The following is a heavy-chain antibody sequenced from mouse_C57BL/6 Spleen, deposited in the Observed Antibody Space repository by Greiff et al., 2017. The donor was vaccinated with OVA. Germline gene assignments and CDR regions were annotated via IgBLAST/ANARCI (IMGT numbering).Heavy chain of an antibody. J-gene: IGHJ2*01. CDR1: GYTFTSYW. V-gene: IGHV1-69*01. D-gene: IGHD2-3*01. Sequence: QVQLQQPGAELVMPGASVKLSCKASGYTFTSYWMHWVKQRPGQGLEWIGEIDPSDSYTNYNQKFKGKSTLTVDKSSSTAYMQLSSLTSEDSAVYYCVRSIDGYYYWGQGTTLTVSS. CDR3: VRSIDGYYY. CDR2: IDPSDSYT.